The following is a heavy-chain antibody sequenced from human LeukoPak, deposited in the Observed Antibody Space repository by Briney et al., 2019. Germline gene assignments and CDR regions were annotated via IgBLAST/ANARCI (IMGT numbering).Heavy chain of an antibody. Sequence: QTGGSLRLSCAASGFTFSSYGMHWVRQAPGKGLEWVAVIWYDGSSKYYADSVKGRFTISRDNSKNTLYLQMNSLRAEDTAVYYCAKSGVSGIEAFDIWGQGTMVTVSS. D-gene: IGHD6-19*01. CDR3: AKSGVSGIEAFDI. CDR2: IWYDGSSK. J-gene: IGHJ3*02. CDR1: GFTFSSYG. V-gene: IGHV3-33*06.